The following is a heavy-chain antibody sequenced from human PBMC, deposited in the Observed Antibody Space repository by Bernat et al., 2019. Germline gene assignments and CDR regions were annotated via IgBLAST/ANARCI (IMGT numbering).Heavy chain of an antibody. CDR3: ATTKVVGATMREAG. CDR1: EFTFSSYA. V-gene: IGHV3-23*01. J-gene: IGHJ4*02. Sequence: EVQLLESGGGLVQPGGSLRLSCAASEFTFSSYAMSWVRQAPGKGLEWVSGISGSGGSTYYADSVKGRFTISRDNSKNTLFLQMNSPRAEDTAVYYCATTKVVGATMREAGWGQGTLVTVSS. CDR2: ISGSGGST. D-gene: IGHD1-26*01.